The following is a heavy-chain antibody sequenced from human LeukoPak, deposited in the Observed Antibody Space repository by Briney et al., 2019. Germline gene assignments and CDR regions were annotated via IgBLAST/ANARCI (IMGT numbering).Heavy chain of an antibody. CDR2: ISYDGSNK. Sequence: GRSLRLSCAASGFTFSTYAMHWVRQGPGKGLEWVAVISYDGSNKYYADSVKGRFTISRDNSKNTLYLQMNSLRAEDTAVYYCARGTSTTVTPGYFDYWGQGTLVTVSS. CDR3: ARGTSTTVTPGYFDY. D-gene: IGHD4-17*01. J-gene: IGHJ4*02. CDR1: GFTFSTYA. V-gene: IGHV3-30-3*01.